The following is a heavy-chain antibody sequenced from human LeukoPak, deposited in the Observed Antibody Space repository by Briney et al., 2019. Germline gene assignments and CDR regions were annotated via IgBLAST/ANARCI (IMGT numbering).Heavy chain of an antibody. V-gene: IGHV3-21*05. CDR3: ARVAGHYFDY. J-gene: IGHJ4*02. D-gene: IGHD3-10*01. CDR2: ITGSSGDI. Sequence: GGSLRLSCAASGSTFSSYAMSWVRQAPGKGLEWVSFITGSSGDILYADSVKGRFTVSRDNAKNTLYLQMDSLTAEDTAVYFCARVAGHYFDYWGQGSLVTVSS. CDR1: GSTFSSYA.